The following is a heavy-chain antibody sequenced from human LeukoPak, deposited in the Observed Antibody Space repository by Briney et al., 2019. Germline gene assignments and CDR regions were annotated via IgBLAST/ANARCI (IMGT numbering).Heavy chain of an antibody. V-gene: IGHV3-23*01. CDR2: ISGSGGST. CDR1: GFTFSTYV. Sequence: GGSLRLSCAASGFTFSTYVMSWVRQAPRKGLEWVSAISGSGGSTYYADSVKGRFTLSRDNSKNTLYMQMNSLRAEDTAVYYCAKDLSGYGVTLLDYWGQGTLVTVSS. J-gene: IGHJ4*02. D-gene: IGHD4-17*01. CDR3: AKDLSGYGVTLLDY.